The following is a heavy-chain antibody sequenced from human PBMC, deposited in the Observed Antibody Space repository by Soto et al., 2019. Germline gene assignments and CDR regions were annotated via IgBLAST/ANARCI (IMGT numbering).Heavy chain of an antibody. V-gene: IGHV4-59*01. J-gene: IGHJ4*02. Sequence: VQLQESGPGLVKPSETLSLTCTVSGGSISSYYWSWIRQPPGKGLEWIGYIYYSGSTNYNPSLKSRVTISVDTSKNQFSLKLSSVTAADTAVYYCARDGGGGSYSFDYWGQGTLVTVSS. CDR3: ARDGGGGSYSFDY. CDR1: GGSISSYY. D-gene: IGHD1-26*01. CDR2: IYYSGST.